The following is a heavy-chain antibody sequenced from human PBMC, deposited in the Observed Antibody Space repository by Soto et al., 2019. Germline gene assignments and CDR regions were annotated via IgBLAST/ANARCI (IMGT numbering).Heavy chain of an antibody. Sequence: GGSLRLSCAASGFTVSSNYMSWVRQAPGKGLEWVSVIYSGGSTYYADSVKGRFTISRHNSKNTLYLQMNSLRAEDTAVYYCAGSSTGYCSSTSCYAWRGAFDIWGQGTMVTVSS. V-gene: IGHV3-53*04. CDR2: IYSGGST. CDR1: GFTVSSNY. CDR3: AGSSTGYCSSTSCYAWRGAFDI. J-gene: IGHJ3*02. D-gene: IGHD2-2*01.